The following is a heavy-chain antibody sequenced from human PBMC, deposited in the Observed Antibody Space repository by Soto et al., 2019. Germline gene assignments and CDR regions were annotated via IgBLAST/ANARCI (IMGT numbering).Heavy chain of an antibody. J-gene: IGHJ4*02. CDR1: GFTFSSYW. Sequence: PGGSLRLSCAASGFTFSSYWMHWVRQAPGKGLVWVSRINSDGSSTSFADSVKGRFTTSRDNANNTLYLQMNSLRAEDTAVYYCAKSSYGHSYFDYWGQGTLVPVSS. CDR2: INSDGSST. V-gene: IGHV3-74*01. CDR3: AKSSYGHSYFDY. D-gene: IGHD4-17*01.